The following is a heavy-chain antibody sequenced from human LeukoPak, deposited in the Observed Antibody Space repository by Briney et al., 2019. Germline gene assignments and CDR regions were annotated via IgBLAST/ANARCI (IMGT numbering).Heavy chain of an antibody. CDR1: GYTFTSYY. Sequence: ASVKVSCRASGYTFTSYYMHWVRQAPGQGLEWMGIINPSGGSTSYAQEFQGRVTMTRDTSTSTVYMELSSLRSEDTAVYYCASESRRYCSSTSCYQPFDYWGQGTLVTVSS. CDR3: ASESRRYCSSTSCYQPFDY. D-gene: IGHD2-2*01. V-gene: IGHV1-46*01. CDR2: INPSGGST. J-gene: IGHJ4*02.